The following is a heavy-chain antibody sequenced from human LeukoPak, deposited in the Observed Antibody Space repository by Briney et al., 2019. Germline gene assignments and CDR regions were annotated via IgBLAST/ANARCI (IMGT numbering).Heavy chain of an antibody. CDR1: GYSISSGYY. CDR3: ARHTVWVGYD. Sequence: SETLSLTCAVSGYSISSGYYWGWIRQPPGQGLEWIGSIYYSGSTYYNPSLKSRVTISVDTSKSQFSLKLNSVTAADTAVYYCARHTVWVGYDWGQGTLVTVSS. J-gene: IGHJ4*02. CDR2: IYYSGST. V-gene: IGHV4-38-2*01. D-gene: IGHD5-12*01.